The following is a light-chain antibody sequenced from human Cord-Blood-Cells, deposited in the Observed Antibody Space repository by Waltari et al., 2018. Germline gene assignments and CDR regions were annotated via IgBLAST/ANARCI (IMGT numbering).Light chain of an antibody. CDR3: QQCYSTPYT. V-gene: IGKV1-39*01. CDR1: QSISSY. CDR2: AAS. J-gene: IGKJ2*01. Sequence: IRMTQSPSSFSASVGDRVTITCRASQSISSYLQWYQQKPGKAPKLLIYAASSLQSGVPSRFSGSGSGTDFTLTISSLQSEDFATYYCQQCYSTPYTFGQGTKLEIK.